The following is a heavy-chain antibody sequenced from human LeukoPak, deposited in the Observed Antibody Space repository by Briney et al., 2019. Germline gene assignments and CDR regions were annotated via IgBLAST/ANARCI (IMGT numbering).Heavy chain of an antibody. CDR2: ISYDGSNK. J-gene: IGHJ3*02. V-gene: IGHV3-30-3*01. CDR1: GFTFSSYA. D-gene: IGHD5/OR15-5a*01. Sequence: GRSLRLSCAASGFTFSSYAMHWVRQAPGKGLEWVAVISYDGSNKYYADSVKGRFTISRDNSKNTLYLQMNSLRAEDTAVYYCARVLRGVFDAFDIWGQGTMVTVSS. CDR3: ARVLRGVFDAFDI.